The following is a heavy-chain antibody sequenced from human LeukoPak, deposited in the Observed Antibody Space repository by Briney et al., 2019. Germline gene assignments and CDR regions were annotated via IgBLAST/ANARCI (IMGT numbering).Heavy chain of an antibody. CDR1: GFTFSSYA. V-gene: IGHV3-23*01. Sequence: GGSLRLSCAAPGFTFSSYAMSWVRQAPGKGLEWVSAISGSGGSTYYADSVKGRFTISRDNSKNTLYLQMNSLRAEDTAVYYCAKRVDDFWSGYKNPAQRPDYWGQGTLVTVSS. CDR2: ISGSGGST. D-gene: IGHD3-3*01. CDR3: AKRVDDFWSGYKNPAQRPDY. J-gene: IGHJ4*02.